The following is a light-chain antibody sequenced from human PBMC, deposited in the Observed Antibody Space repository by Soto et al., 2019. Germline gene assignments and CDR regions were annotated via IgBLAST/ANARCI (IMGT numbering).Light chain of an antibody. CDR1: QSVSSSY. CDR2: GAS. V-gene: IGKV3-20*01. Sequence: EIVLTQSPGTLSLSPGERATLSCRASQSVSSSYLAWYQQKPGQAPRLLIYGASSRATGIPDRFSGSGSGTGLPLTISRLEPEDFAVYYCQQYGSSPPETFGQGTKVEIK. J-gene: IGKJ1*01. CDR3: QQYGSSPPET.